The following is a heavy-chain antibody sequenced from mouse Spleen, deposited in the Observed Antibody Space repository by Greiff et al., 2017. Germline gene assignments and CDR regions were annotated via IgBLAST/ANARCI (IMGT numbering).Heavy chain of an antibody. D-gene: IGHD2-5*01. CDR3: ADSNYVEWFAY. Sequence: EVKLVESGPGLVKPSQSLSLTCSVTGYSITSGYYWNWIRQFPGNKLEWMGYISYDGSNNYNPSLKNRISITRDTSKNQFFLKLNSVTTEDTATYYCADSNYVEWFAYWGQGTLVTVSA. V-gene: IGHV3-6*01. J-gene: IGHJ3*01. CDR2: ISYDGSN. CDR1: GYSITSGYY.